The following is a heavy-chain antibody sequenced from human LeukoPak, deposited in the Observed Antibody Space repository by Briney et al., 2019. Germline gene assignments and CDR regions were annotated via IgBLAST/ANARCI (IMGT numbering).Heavy chain of an antibody. J-gene: IGHJ4*02. CDR2: INHSGST. CDR3: ARGPPYIVVVTAIGFFDY. Sequence: GSLRLSCAASGFTVSSSYMSWVRQAPGKGLEWIGEINHSGSTNYNPSLKSRVTISVDTSKNQFSLKLSSVTAADTAVYYCARGPPYIVVVTAIGFFDYWGQGTLVTVSS. CDR1: GFTVSSSY. V-gene: IGHV4-34*01. D-gene: IGHD2-21*02.